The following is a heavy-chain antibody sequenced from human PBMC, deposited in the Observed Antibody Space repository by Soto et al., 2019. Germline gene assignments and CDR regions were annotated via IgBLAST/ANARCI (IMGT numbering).Heavy chain of an antibody. CDR1: GFTFSSYG. CDR3: VRDFAPMVRGVIDAFDI. J-gene: IGHJ3*02. D-gene: IGHD3-10*01. Sequence: GGSLRLSCAASGFTFSSYGMHWVRPAPGKGLEGVAVIWYDGSNKYYTDSVKGRFTISRDNSKNTLYLQMNSLRAEDTAVYDCVRDFAPMVRGVIDAFDIWGQGTMVTV. V-gene: IGHV3-33*08. CDR2: IWYDGSNK.